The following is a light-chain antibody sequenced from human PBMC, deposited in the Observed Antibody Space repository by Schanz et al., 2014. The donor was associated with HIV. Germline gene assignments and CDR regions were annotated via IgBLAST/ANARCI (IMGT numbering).Light chain of an antibody. CDR1: HSISTW. CDR2: KAS. CDR3: QQYDTYSRT. J-gene: IGKJ1*01. Sequence: DIQMTQSPSTLSAFVGDRVTITCRASHSISTWLAWYQQRPGKAPKLLIYKASGLHTGVPSRFSGSGSGTEFTLTISSLHPDDFATYYCQQYDTYSRTFGQGTKVEI. V-gene: IGKV1-5*03.